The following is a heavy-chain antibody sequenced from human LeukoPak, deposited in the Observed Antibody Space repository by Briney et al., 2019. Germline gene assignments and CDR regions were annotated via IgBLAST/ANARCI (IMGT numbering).Heavy chain of an antibody. CDR2: INSDGSST. Sequence: GGSLSPSCAAPGFTFSSYWMTWVRHAPGKGLVWFSRINSDGSSTSYADSVKGRFTISRDNAKNTLYLQMNSLRAEDTAVYYCASEGDDWGSVDYWGQGTLVTVSS. V-gene: IGHV3-74*01. CDR3: ASEGDDWGSVDY. J-gene: IGHJ4*02. CDR1: GFTFSSYW. D-gene: IGHD7-27*01.